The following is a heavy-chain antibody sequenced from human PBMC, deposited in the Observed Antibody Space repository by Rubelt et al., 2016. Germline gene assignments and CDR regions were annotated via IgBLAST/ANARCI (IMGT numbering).Heavy chain of an antibody. CDR2: IYSGGST. J-gene: IGHJ5*02. D-gene: IGHD3-3*01. CDR3: AREGEDFWT. Sequence: EVQLVESGGGLIQPGGSLRLSCAASGFTVSNNYMTWVRQAPGKGLEWVSIIYSGGSTYYADSVKDRFTISRDNAKNSGYLLMDSLRVEDTAVYYCAREGEDFWTWGQGALVTVSS. CDR1: GFTVSNNY. V-gene: IGHV3-53*01.